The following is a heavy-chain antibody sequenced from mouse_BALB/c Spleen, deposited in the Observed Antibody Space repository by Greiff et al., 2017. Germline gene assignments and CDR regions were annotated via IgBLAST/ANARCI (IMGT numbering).Heavy chain of an antibody. CDR2: IDPENGNT. CDR3: ARSYGNYEDY. D-gene: IGHD2-10*02. CDR1: GFNIKDYY. V-gene: IGHV14-1*02. J-gene: IGHJ2*01. Sequence: VQLKQSGAELVRPGALVKLSCKASGFNIKDYYMHWVKQRPEQGLEWIGWIDPENGNTIYDPKFQGKASITADTSSNTAYLQLSSLTSEDTAVYYCARSYGNYEDYWGQGTTLTVSS.